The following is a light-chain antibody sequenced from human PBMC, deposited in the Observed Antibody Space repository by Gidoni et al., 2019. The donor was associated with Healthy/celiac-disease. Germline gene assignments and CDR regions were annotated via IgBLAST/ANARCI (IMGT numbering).Light chain of an antibody. Sequence: DIQMSPSPSALSASVGDRVTITCRASQSSSSYLDWYQQKPGKAPKLLIYAASSLPSGVPSRFSGSGSGTDFTLTISSLQPEDFATYYCQQSYSTPRTFGQGTRVEIK. CDR1: QSSSSY. CDR2: AAS. J-gene: IGKJ1*01. CDR3: QQSYSTPRT. V-gene: IGKV1-39*01.